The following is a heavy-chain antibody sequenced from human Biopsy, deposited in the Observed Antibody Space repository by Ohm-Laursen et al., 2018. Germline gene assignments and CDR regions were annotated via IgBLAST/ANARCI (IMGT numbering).Heavy chain of an antibody. J-gene: IGHJ1*01. CDR2: ISHTGYT. D-gene: IGHD4-23*01. CDR1: SGSFTGHY. V-gene: IGHV4-59*11. CDR3: ARGSNEYGGLYFPH. Sequence: SEALSLTWTVSSGSFTGHYWTWIRQPPGKGLEWIGHISHTGYTSYKSSLKSRVTISLDTSRKHFSLRLTSLAAADTAVYYCARGSNEYGGLYFPHWGQGTLVTVSS.